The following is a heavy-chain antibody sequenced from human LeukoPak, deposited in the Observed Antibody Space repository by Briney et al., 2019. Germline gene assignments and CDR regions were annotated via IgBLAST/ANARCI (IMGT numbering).Heavy chain of an antibody. J-gene: IGHJ4*02. Sequence: KTSETLSLTCTVSGGSISSSSYYWGWIRQPPGKGLEWIESFCYSGSTYYNPSLKSRVTISVDTSKSQFSLKLSSVTAADTAVYYCARRYSSSWWYFANWGQGTLVTVSS. D-gene: IGHD6-13*01. CDR3: ARRYSSSWWYFAN. V-gene: IGHV4-39*01. CDR2: FCYSGST. CDR1: GGSISSSSYY.